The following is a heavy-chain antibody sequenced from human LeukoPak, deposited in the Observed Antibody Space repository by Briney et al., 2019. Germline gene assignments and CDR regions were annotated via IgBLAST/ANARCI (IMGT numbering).Heavy chain of an antibody. CDR2: ISGSSTYT. CDR3: ARSDGPTDAFDI. D-gene: IGHD4/OR15-4a*01. CDR1: GFTFSSYS. V-gene: IGHV3-21*01. J-gene: IGHJ3*02. Sequence: PGGSLRLSCTVSGFTFSSYSMNWVRQAPGKGLEWISSISGSSTYTLYTDSVKGRFTISRDNAKNSLYLQMNSLRAEDTAVYYCARSDGPTDAFDIWGRGTMVTLSS.